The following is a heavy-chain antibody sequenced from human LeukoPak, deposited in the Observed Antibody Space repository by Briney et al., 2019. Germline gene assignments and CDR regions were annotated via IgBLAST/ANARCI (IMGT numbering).Heavy chain of an antibody. Sequence: GGSLRLSCGASGFTFSNYAMTWVRQAPGKGLEWVSIIYSGGSTYYADSVKGRFTISKDNSKNTVYLQMNSLRAEDTAVYYCANLASYDFWSGPYFDYWGQGTLVTVSS. CDR3: ANLASYDFWSGPYFDY. CDR1: GFTFSNYA. J-gene: IGHJ4*02. D-gene: IGHD3-3*01. V-gene: IGHV3-23*01. CDR2: IYSGGST.